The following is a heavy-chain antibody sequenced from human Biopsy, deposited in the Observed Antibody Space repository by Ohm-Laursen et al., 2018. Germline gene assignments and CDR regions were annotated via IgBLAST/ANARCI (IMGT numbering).Heavy chain of an antibody. CDR2: INTYNANT. CDR3: VREGLDCAGGTCYSGPLDL. D-gene: IGHD2-15*01. J-gene: IGHJ4*03. Sequence: SVKVSCKASGYTFTSYGISWVRQAPGQGLEWMGWINTYNANTDYAQKVQGRVTMTTDTSTGTAYMELRSLRYDDTAIYYCVREGLDCAGGTCYSGPLDLWGQGTLITVSS. CDR1: GYTFTSYG. V-gene: IGHV1-18*01.